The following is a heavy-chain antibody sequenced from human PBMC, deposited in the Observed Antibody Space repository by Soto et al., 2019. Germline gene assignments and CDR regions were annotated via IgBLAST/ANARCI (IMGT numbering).Heavy chain of an antibody. CDR3: ARVGRVNSYAMDV. V-gene: IGHV1-46*01. Sequence: SVKVSCKASGYTFPSYYMHWVRQAPGQGLEWVGIINPSDGSTSYAQKFQGRVTMTSDTSTSTVYMELSSLRSEDTAGYYCARVGRVNSYAMDVWGQGTTVTVSS. J-gene: IGHJ6*02. CDR2: INPSDGST. CDR1: GYTFPSYY.